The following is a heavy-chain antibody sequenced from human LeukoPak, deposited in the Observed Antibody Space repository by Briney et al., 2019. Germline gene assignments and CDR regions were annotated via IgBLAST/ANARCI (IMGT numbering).Heavy chain of an antibody. CDR3: ARQRWFGELSSWFDP. V-gene: IGHV3-30*09. Sequence: PGRSLRLSCAASEFTFTNYPMHWVRQAPGKGLEWVALISYDGSSNYSADSVKGRFAISRDNSKNTLYLQMNSLRAEDTAVYYCARQRWFGELSSWFDPWGQGTLVTVSS. CDR2: ISYDGSSN. CDR1: EFTFTNYP. J-gene: IGHJ5*02. D-gene: IGHD3-10*01.